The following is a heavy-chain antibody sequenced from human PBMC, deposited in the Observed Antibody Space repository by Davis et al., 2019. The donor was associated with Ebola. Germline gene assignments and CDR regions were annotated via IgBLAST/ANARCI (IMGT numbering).Heavy chain of an antibody. CDR1: GGSISSGGYS. D-gene: IGHD2-2*01. CDR3: ARVRGIYCSSTSCYNNWFDP. J-gene: IGHJ5*02. V-gene: IGHV4-30-2*01. CDR2: IYHSGST. Sequence: SETLSLTCAVSGGSISSGGYSWSWIRQPPGKGLEWFGYIYHSGSTNYNPSLKSRVTISVDTSKNQFPLKLSSVTAADTAVYYCARVRGIYCSSTSCYNNWFDPWGQGTLVTVSS.